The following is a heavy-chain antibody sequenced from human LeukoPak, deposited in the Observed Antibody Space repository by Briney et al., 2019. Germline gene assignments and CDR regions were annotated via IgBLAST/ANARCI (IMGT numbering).Heavy chain of an antibody. CDR3: AKLGSTPYYDHFDYFDY. V-gene: IGHV3-23*01. J-gene: IGHJ4*02. D-gene: IGHD3-16*01. Sequence: GGSLRLSCGDSGLTFSTSAMSWVRQAPGKGLEWISGISGSGGTTYYADSVKGRFTISRDNSENTVYLQMDSLRVEDTALYYCAKLGSTPYYDHFDYFDYRGQGTQVTVSS. CDR1: GLTFSTSA. CDR2: ISGSGGTT.